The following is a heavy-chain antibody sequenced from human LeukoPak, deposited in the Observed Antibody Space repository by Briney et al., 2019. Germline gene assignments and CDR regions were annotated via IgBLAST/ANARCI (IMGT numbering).Heavy chain of an antibody. CDR1: GFTFSRYA. V-gene: IGHV3-64D*09. D-gene: IGHD1-26*01. Sequence: PGGSLRLSCPASGFTFSRYAMHWVRQAPGKGLEYVSGINDNGGRTHYGDSVKGRFSISRDNSKNTLHLQMSTLRAEDTALYYCVKDVGGSYAFDYWGQGILVTVAS. CDR3: VKDVGGSYAFDY. J-gene: IGHJ4*02. CDR2: INDNGGRT.